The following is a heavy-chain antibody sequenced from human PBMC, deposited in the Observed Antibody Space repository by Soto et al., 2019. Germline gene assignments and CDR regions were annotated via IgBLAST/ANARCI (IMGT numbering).Heavy chain of an antibody. Sequence: SETLSLTCTVSGGSVSSGSYYWSWIRQPPGKGLEWIGYIYYSGSTNYNHSLKSRVTISVDTSKNQFSLKLSSVTAADTAVYYCAREGVDYYDSSGYYNWFDPWGQGTLVTVSS. D-gene: IGHD3-22*01. J-gene: IGHJ5*02. CDR2: IYYSGST. V-gene: IGHV4-61*01. CDR3: AREGVDYYDSSGYYNWFDP. CDR1: GGSVSSGSYY.